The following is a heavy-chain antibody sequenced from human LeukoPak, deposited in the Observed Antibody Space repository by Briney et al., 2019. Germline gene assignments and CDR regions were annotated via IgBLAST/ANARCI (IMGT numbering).Heavy chain of an antibody. CDR1: GFTSSSYG. V-gene: IGHV3-33*01. D-gene: IGHD6-13*01. CDR2: IWYDGSNK. CDR3: ARSEAAAGPYYYYYGMDV. Sequence: GGSLRLSCAASGFTSSSYGMHWVRQAPGKGLEWVAVIWYDGSNKYYADSVKGRFTISRDNSKNTLYLQMNSLRAEDTAVYYWARSEAAAGPYYYYYGMDVWGQGTTVTVSS. J-gene: IGHJ6*02.